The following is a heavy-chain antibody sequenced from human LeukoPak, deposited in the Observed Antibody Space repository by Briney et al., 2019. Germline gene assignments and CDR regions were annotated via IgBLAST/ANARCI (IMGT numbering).Heavy chain of an antibody. Sequence: GGSLRLSCAASGFTFSDYYMSWIRQAPGKGLESVSYISGSSSYTNYADSVKGRFTISRDNAKNSLYLQMNSLSAEDTAVYYCARIRGYSYGIDYWGQGTLVTVSS. CDR1: GFTFSDYY. CDR2: ISGSSSYT. J-gene: IGHJ4*02. D-gene: IGHD5-18*01. V-gene: IGHV3-11*03. CDR3: ARIRGYSYGIDY.